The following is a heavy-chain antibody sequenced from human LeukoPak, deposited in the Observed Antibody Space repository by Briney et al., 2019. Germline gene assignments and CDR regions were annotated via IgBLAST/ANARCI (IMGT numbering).Heavy chain of an antibody. CDR1: GYTFTSYY. J-gene: IGHJ4*02. V-gene: IGHV1-2*02. CDR3: ARVPFASSSSRNFDY. D-gene: IGHD6-6*01. CDR2: INPNSGGT. Sequence: ASVKVSCKASGYTFTSYYMHWVRQAPGQGLEWMGWINPNSGGTNYAQKFQGRVTMTRDTSISTAYMELSRLRSDDTAVYYCARVPFASSSSRNFDYWGQGTLVTVSS.